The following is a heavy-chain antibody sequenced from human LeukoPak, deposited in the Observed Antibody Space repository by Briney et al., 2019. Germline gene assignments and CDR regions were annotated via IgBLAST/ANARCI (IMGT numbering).Heavy chain of an antibody. D-gene: IGHD1-26*01. CDR1: GGSISTSTYY. CDR2: IYYSGST. CDR3: ARLGSYYGALNY. Sequence: SETLPLTCTVSGGSISTSTYYWGWIRQPPGKELELIGSIYYSGSTYYNPSLKSRVTISIDTSKNQFALRLSSVTAADTAVYYCARLGSYYGALNYWGQGTLVTVSS. J-gene: IGHJ4*02. V-gene: IGHV4-39*06.